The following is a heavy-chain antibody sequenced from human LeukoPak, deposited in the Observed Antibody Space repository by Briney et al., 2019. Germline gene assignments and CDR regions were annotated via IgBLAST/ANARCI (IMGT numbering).Heavy chain of an antibody. CDR2: IKSKTDGGTT. CDR1: GFTFSNAW. V-gene: IGHV3-15*01. D-gene: IGHD3-10*01. Sequence: GGSLRLSCAASGFTFSNAWMSWVRQAPGKGLEWVGRIKSKTDGGTTDYAAPVKGRFTISRDDSKNTLYLQMNSLKTEDTAVYYCTTAILWFGELLVYWGQGTLVTVSS. J-gene: IGHJ4*02. CDR3: TTAILWFGELLVY.